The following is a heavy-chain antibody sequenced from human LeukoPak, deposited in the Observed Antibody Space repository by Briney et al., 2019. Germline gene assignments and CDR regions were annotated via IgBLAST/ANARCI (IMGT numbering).Heavy chain of an antibody. J-gene: IGHJ4*02. Sequence: SETLSLTCTVSGGSISSGSYYWSWIRQPAGKGLEWIGRIYTSGSTNYNPSLKSRVTISVDTSKNQFSLKLSSVTAADTAVYYCAREGYGDYIRPFDYWGQGTLVTVSS. D-gene: IGHD4-17*01. CDR2: IYTSGST. CDR1: GGSISSGSYY. V-gene: IGHV4-61*02. CDR3: AREGYGDYIRPFDY.